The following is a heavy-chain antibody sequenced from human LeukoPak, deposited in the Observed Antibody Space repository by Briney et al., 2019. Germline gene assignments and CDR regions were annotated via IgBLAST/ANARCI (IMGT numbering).Heavy chain of an antibody. CDR2: ISSSSSYI. Sequence: GRSLRLSCATSAFTFSSYSMNWIRQAAGKGLDRVSSISSSSSYIYYADSGKGLFTMLRDNAKNSLYLQMNRMTNEDTAVSVSYSAGATAPLGSYFKCWGHGAPVT. CDR1: AFTFSSYS. J-gene: IGHJ4*01. CDR3: YSAGATAPLGSYFKC. D-gene: IGHD1-26*01. V-gene: IGHV3-21*01.